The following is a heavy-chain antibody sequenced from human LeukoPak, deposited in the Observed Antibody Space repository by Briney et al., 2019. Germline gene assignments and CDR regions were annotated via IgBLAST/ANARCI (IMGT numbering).Heavy chain of an antibody. CDR2: IYYSGST. V-gene: IGHV4-39*01. J-gene: IGHJ4*02. CDR3: ARRHSGSSLVDY. Sequence: MPSETLSLTRTVSGGSISSSSYYWVWIRQPPGKGPEWVGNIYYSGSTYYNPSLKSRLTISIDTSNNQFSLKLTSLTAADTAVYYCARRHSGSSLVDYWGQGTLVTVSS. D-gene: IGHD1-26*01. CDR1: GGSISSSSYY.